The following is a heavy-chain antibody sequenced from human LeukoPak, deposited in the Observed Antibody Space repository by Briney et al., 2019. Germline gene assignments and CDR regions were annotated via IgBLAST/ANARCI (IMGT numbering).Heavy chain of an antibody. V-gene: IGHV4-34*01. CDR2: INHSGST. D-gene: IGHD4-23*01. CDR3: ARGYTYSGNSLNYYYMDV. J-gene: IGHJ6*03. CDR1: GGSFSGYY. Sequence: SETLSLTCAVYGGSFSGYYWSWIRRPPGKGLEWIGEINHSGSTNYNPSLKSRVTISVDTSKNQFSLKLSSVTAADTAVYYCARGYTYSGNSLNYYYMDVWGKGTTVTVSS.